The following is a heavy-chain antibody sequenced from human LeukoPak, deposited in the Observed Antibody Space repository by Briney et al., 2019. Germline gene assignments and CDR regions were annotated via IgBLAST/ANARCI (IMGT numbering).Heavy chain of an antibody. CDR3: PRSYYDILTGYYFDY. V-gene: IGHV3-23*01. CDR1: GFTFSSYA. D-gene: IGHD3-9*01. Sequence: GGSLRLSCAASGFTFSSYAMSWVRQAPGKGLEWVSAISGSGGSTYYADSVKGRFTISRDNSKNTLYLQMSSLKTEDTAVYYCPRSYYDILTGYYFDYWGQGTLVTVSS. CDR2: ISGSGGST. J-gene: IGHJ4*02.